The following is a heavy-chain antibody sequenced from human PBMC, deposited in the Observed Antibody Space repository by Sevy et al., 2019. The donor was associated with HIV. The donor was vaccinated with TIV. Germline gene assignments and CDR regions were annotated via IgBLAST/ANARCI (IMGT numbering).Heavy chain of an antibody. Sequence: GGSLRLSCAASGFTFSVYAMNWVRQAPGKGLEWVSSIYPNGDVTFYAESVKGRFIISRDSSKNTLFLQMNSLRAEDTAVYYCAKDFCRTDNCADLFDYWGQGTLVTVSS. CDR1: GFTFSVYA. J-gene: IGHJ4*02. CDR3: AKDFCRTDNCADLFDY. CDR2: IYPNGDVT. D-gene: IGHD1-20*01. V-gene: IGHV3-23*01.